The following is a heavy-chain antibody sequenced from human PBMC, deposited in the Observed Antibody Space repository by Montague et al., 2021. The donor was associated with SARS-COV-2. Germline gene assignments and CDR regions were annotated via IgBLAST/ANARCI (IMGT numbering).Heavy chain of an antibody. V-gene: IGHV4-39*01. D-gene: IGHD5-18*01. CDR1: GGPISGGSDY. J-gene: IGHJ4*02. Sequence: SETLSLTCTVTGGPISGGSDYWGWIRQSPGKGLEWIASADYSGNTYYSPSLKSRLTISVDTSKNQFSLKLNSVTAADTALYYCARREYSYGWGDWGQGTLVTVSS. CDR3: ARREYSYGWGD. CDR2: ADYSGNT.